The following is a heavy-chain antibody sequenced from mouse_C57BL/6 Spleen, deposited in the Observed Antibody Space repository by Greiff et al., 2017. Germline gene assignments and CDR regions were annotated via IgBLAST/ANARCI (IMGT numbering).Heavy chain of an antibody. V-gene: IGHV1-82*01. CDR3: ARNYYGSNWYFDV. CDR1: GYAFSSSW. Sequence: QVQLKQSGPELVKPGASVKISCKASGYAFSSSWMNWVKQRPGKGLEWIGRIYPGDGDTNYNGKFKGKATLTADKSSSTAYMQLSSLTSEDSAVYFCARNYYGSNWYFDVWGTGTTVTVSS. D-gene: IGHD1-1*01. CDR2: IYPGDGDT. J-gene: IGHJ1*03.